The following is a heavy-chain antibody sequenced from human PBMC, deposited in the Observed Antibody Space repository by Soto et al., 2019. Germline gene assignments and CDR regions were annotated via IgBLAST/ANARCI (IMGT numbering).Heavy chain of an antibody. CDR2: IIPIFGTA. CDR1: GGTFSSYA. Sequence: QVQLVQSGAKVKKPGSSGKVSCKASGGTFSSYAISWVRQAPGQGLEWMGGIIPIFGTANYAQKFQGRVTITADESTSTAYMELSSPRSEDTAVYYCARGLQRYSSGWYWFDPWGQGTLVTVSS. J-gene: IGHJ5*02. CDR3: ARGLQRYSSGWYWFDP. V-gene: IGHV1-69*01. D-gene: IGHD6-19*01.